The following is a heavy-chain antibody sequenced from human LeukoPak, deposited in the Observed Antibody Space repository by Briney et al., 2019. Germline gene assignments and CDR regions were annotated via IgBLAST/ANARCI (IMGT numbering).Heavy chain of an antibody. CDR2: INPNSGGT. CDR3: ARNIQEQWLVQGY. Sequence: ASVTVSCKASGYTFTGSYIHWLRQAPGQGLEWMGWINPNSGGTNYAQKFQGRVTMTRDTSISTAYMEVSRLRSDDTATYYCARNIQEQWLVQGYWGQGTLVTVSS. V-gene: IGHV1-2*02. CDR1: GYTFTGSY. D-gene: IGHD6-19*01. J-gene: IGHJ4*02.